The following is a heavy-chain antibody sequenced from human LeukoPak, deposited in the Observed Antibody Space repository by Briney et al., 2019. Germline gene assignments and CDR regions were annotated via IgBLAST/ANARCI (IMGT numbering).Heavy chain of an antibody. Sequence: SETLSLTCTVSGYSISSGYYWGWLRQPPGKGLEWIGSIYHSGSTDYNPSLKSRVTISVDTSKNQFSLKLSSVTAADTAIYYCARVAWTRFLEYWGQGTLVTVSS. J-gene: IGHJ4*02. D-gene: IGHD2-2*01. CDR3: ARVAWTRFLEY. CDR1: GYSISSGYY. CDR2: IYHSGST. V-gene: IGHV4-38-2*02.